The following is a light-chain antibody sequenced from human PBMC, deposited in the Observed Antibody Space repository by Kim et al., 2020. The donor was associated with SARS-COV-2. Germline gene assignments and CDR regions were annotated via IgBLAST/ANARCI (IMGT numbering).Light chain of an antibody. Sequence: GKTARITCGENNMGRKIVYWYQQKPDQAPVLVIYDDNNRPSGIPERFSGSNSGNTATLAISRVEAGDEADFYCQLWDSTSDHFGVVFGGGTQLTVL. CDR2: DDN. CDR3: QLWDSTSDHFGVV. V-gene: IGLV3-21*03. CDR1: NMGRKI. J-gene: IGLJ2*01.